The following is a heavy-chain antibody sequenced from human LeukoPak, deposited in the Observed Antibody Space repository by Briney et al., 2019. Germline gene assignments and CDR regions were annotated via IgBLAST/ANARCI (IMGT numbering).Heavy chain of an antibody. J-gene: IGHJ4*02. Sequence: SETLTLNCTVSGGSISRSSYYWGWIRQPPGKGLEWIGSIYYSGSTYYNPSLKSRVTISVDTSKNQFSLKLSSVTAPDTAVYYCARPYSSGARVDYWGQGTLVTVSS. CDR1: GGSISRSSYY. D-gene: IGHD6-19*01. CDR2: IYYSGST. V-gene: IGHV4-39*01. CDR3: ARPYSSGARVDY.